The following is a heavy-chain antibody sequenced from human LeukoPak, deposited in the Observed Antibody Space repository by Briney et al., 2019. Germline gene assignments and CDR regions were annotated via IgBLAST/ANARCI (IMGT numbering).Heavy chain of an antibody. Sequence: ASETLSLTCTVSGGSISSYYWSWIRQPPGKGLEWIGYIYYSGSTNYNPSLKSRVTISVDTSKNQFSLKLSSVTAADTAVYYCARDSFVADAFDIWGQGTMVTVSS. CDR3: ARDSFVADAFDI. D-gene: IGHD2-15*01. V-gene: IGHV4-59*01. CDR1: GGSISSYY. CDR2: IYYSGST. J-gene: IGHJ3*02.